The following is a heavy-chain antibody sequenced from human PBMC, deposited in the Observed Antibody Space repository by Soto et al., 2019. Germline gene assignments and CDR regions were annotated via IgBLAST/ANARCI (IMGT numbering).Heavy chain of an antibody. CDR3: ARAESVTTFAFDI. D-gene: IGHD4-4*01. CDR1: SGSISSSNW. J-gene: IGHJ3*02. Sequence: QVQLQESGPGLVKPSGTLSLTCAVSSGSISSSNWWSWVRQPPGTGLEWCGELYHSGSTNYNPSLKRRVTISVDKSKNQFSLKLSSVTAADTAVYYCARAESVTTFAFDIWGQGTMVTVSS. V-gene: IGHV4-4*02. CDR2: LYHSGST.